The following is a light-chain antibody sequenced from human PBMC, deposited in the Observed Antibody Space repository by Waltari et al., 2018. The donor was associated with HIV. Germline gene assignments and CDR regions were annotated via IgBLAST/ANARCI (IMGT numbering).Light chain of an antibody. CDR3: QVWASNSAYVV. J-gene: IGLJ2*01. V-gene: IGLV3-21*02. CDR2: DDT. Sequence: YELTQPPSVSVAPGQTATITGGGDNIGYSSVHWYQQKAGQAPVLVFYDDTDRPSGIPERFSGSNSGNTATLTISRVEAGDEADYYCQVWASNSAYVVFGGRTKLTVL. CDR1: NIGYSS.